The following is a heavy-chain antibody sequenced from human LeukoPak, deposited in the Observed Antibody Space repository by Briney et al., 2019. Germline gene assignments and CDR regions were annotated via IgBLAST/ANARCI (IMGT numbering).Heavy chain of an antibody. D-gene: IGHD4-17*01. CDR1: GFTFSSYG. J-gene: IGHJ4*02. V-gene: IGHV3-30*02. CDR3: AKISTGDYGVTGGQY. Sequence: GGSLRLSCAASGFTFSSYGMHWVRQAPGKGLEWVAFIRYDGSNKYYADSVKGRFTISRDNSKNTLYLQMNSLRAEDTAVYYCAKISTGDYGVTGGQYWGRGTLVAVSS. CDR2: IRYDGSNK.